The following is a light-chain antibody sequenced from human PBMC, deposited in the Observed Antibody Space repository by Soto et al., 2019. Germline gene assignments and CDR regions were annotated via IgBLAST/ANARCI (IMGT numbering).Light chain of an antibody. CDR3: SSYTSSSTLEGV. Sequence: QSALTQPASVSGSPGQSITISCTGTSSDVGGYNYVSWYQQHPGKAPKLMIYEVSNRPSGVSNRFSGSKSGNTASLTISGLQAEDEADYYCSSYTSSSTLEGVFGGGTEVTVL. CDR2: EVS. J-gene: IGLJ2*01. V-gene: IGLV2-14*01. CDR1: SSDVGGYNY.